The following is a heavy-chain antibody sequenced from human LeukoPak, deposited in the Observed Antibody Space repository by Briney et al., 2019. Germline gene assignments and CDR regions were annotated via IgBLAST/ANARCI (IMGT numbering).Heavy chain of an antibody. V-gene: IGHV4-34*01. Sequence: PSETLSLTCAVYGGSFSGYYWSWIRQPPGKGLEWIGEINHSGSTNYNPSLKSRVTISVDTSKNQFSLKLSSVTAADTAVYYCARGPNKHSSASLPYGMDVRGQGTTVTVSS. D-gene: IGHD6-19*01. CDR1: GGSFSGYY. CDR3: ARGPNKHSSASLPYGMDV. J-gene: IGHJ6*02. CDR2: INHSGST.